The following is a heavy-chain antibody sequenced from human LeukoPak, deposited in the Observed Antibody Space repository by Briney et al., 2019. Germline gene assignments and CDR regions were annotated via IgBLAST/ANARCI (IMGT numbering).Heavy chain of an antibody. V-gene: IGHV4-59*08. D-gene: IGHD6-19*01. CDR3: ARGNRGRYDY. J-gene: IGHJ4*02. CDR1: GGSISSYY. Sequence: SETLSLTCTVSGGSISSYYWSWIRQPPGKGLEWIGYIYYSGSTNYNPSLKSRVTISVDTSRNQFSLKLSSVTAADTAVYYCARGNRGRYDYWGQGTLVTVSS. CDR2: IYYSGST.